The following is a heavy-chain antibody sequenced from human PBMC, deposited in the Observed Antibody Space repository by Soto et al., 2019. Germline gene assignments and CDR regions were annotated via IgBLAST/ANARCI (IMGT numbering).Heavy chain of an antibody. Sequence: EVQLLESGGDLVQPGGSLRLSCEVSGFTFTHYAMNWVRQAPGKGLEWVSAITGTDNTYYADSVQGRFTISRDSFESTIYLQMNSLKAEDTAVYYCAKVPWGSSRTGGFDYWGQGTLVTVSS. D-gene: IGHD6-6*01. J-gene: IGHJ4*02. CDR3: AKVPWGSSRTGGFDY. CDR1: GFTFTHYA. V-gene: IGHV3-23*01. CDR2: ITGTDNT.